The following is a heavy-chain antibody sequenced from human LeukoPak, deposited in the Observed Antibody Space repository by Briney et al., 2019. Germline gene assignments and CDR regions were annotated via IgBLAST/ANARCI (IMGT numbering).Heavy chain of an antibody. CDR1: GGTFSSYA. J-gene: IGHJ4*02. D-gene: IGHD3-22*01. V-gene: IGHV1-69*13. CDR2: IIPIFGTA. CDR3: ARDKSSREYYYDSSGYFDY. Sequence: SVKVSCKASGGTFSSYAISWVRQAPGQGLEWMGGIIPIFGTANYAQKFQGRVTITADESTSTAYMELSSLRSEDTAVYYCARDKSSREYYYDSSGYFDYWGQGTLVTVSS.